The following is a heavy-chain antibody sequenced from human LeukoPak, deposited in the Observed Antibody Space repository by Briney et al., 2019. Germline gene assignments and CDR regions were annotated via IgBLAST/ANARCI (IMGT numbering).Heavy chain of an antibody. J-gene: IGHJ4*02. D-gene: IGHD5-12*01. CDR1: GFTFNSYA. Sequence: GGPLRLSCAASGFTFNSYAIHWVRQAPGKGLEWVAVISSDGSNKYYAESVTGRFTISRDNSKNTLYLQLNSLRPDDTAVYYCARDQLAYSGYDTLFDYWGQGTLVTVSS. V-gene: IGHV3-30*04. CDR2: ISSDGSNK. CDR3: ARDQLAYSGYDTLFDY.